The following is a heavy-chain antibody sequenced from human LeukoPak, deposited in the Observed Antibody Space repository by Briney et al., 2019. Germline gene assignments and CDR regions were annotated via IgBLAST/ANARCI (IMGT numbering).Heavy chain of an antibody. J-gene: IGHJ6*02. V-gene: IGHV4-30-4*01. CDR1: GGSISSGDYY. CDR2: IYYSGST. D-gene: IGHD5-18*01. Sequence: PSQTLFLTCTVSGGSISSGDYYWSWIRQPPGKGLEWIGYIYYSGSTHYNPSLKSRVTISVDTSKNQFSLKLSSVTAADTAVYYCARQHTAMGTYYYYGMDVWGQGTTVTVSS. CDR3: ARQHTAMGTYYYYGMDV.